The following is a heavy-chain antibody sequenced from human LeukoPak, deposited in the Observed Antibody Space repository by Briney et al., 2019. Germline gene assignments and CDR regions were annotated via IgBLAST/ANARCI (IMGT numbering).Heavy chain of an antibody. V-gene: IGHV3-30*04. CDR2: ISYDGSNK. CDR1: GFTFSNYA. J-gene: IGHJ4*02. Sequence: GGSLRLSCAASGFTFSNYAMHWVRQAPGKGLEWVAVISYDGSNKYYADSVKGRFTISRDNSKNTLYLQMNSLRAEDTAVYYCAREGPRRWIQLCLSSPYFDYWGQGTLVTVSS. D-gene: IGHD5-18*01. CDR3: AREGPRRWIQLCLSSPYFDY.